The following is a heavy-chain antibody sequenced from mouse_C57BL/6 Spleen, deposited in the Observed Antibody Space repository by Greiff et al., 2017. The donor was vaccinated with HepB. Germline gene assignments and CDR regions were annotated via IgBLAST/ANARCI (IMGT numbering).Heavy chain of an antibody. CDR1: GFTFSSYA. CDR3: TRAAYSYAMDY. J-gene: IGHJ4*01. V-gene: IGHV5-9-1*02. CDR2: ISSGGDYI. D-gene: IGHD2-10*01. Sequence: EVKLVESGEGLVKPGGSLKLSCAASGFTFSSYAMSWVRQTPEKRLEWVAYISSGGDYIYYADTVKGRFTISRDNARNTLYLQMSSLKSEDTAMYYCTRAAYSYAMDYWGQGTSVTVSS.